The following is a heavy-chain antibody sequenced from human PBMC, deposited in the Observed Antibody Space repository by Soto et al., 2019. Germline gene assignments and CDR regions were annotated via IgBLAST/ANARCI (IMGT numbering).Heavy chain of an antibody. CDR3: ASFGYSGYDLSDAFDI. V-gene: IGHV3-33*01. Sequence: QEHLVESGGGVVQPGRSLRLSCAASGSIFSGYGMHWVRQAPGKGLEWVAVIWYDGSNKYYADSVKGRFTISRDNSKNTLYLQMNSLRAEDTAVYYCASFGYSGYDLSDAFDIWGQGTMVTVSS. D-gene: IGHD5-12*01. CDR1: GSIFSGYG. CDR2: IWYDGSNK. J-gene: IGHJ3*02.